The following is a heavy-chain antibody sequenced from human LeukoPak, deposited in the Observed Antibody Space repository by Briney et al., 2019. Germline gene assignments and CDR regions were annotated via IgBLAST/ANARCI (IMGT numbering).Heavy chain of an antibody. CDR3: ARETSQKGAHYMDV. D-gene: IGHD3-16*01. CDR1: GGSISSYY. Sequence: SETLSLTCTVSGGSISSYYWSWIRQPPGKGLEYIGYIYYSGSTNYNPSLKSRLTISVDTSKNQFSLKLSSVTAADTAVYYCARETSQKGAHYMDVWGKGTTVTISS. J-gene: IGHJ6*03. V-gene: IGHV4-59*01. CDR2: IYYSGST.